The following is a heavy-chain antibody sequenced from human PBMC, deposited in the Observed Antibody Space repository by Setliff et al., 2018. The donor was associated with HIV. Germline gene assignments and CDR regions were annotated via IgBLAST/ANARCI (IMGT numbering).Heavy chain of an antibody. CDR2: INHSGST. Sequence: SETLSLTCAVYGGSFSGYYWSWIRQPPGKGLEWIGEINHSGSTNYHPSRKSRVTISVDTSKNQFSLKLSSVTAADTAVYYCARGRRRLNYYDSSGYYPGLFYWGQGTLVTVSS. V-gene: IGHV4-34*01. D-gene: IGHD3-22*01. CDR3: ARGRRRLNYYDSSGYYPGLFY. CDR1: GGSFSGYY. J-gene: IGHJ4*02.